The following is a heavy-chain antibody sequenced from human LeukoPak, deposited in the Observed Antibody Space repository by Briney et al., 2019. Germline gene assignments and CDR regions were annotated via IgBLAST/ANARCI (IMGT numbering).Heavy chain of an antibody. Sequence: GGSLRLSCAASGFTFSRYAMHWVRQAPGKGMEGVAIVWYDGSNENYVDSVKGRFTISRDNAKNTLYLQMNSLGAEDTAVYFCARVDTAMGSLGYWGQGILVTVSS. CDR3: ARVDTAMGSLGY. D-gene: IGHD5-18*01. V-gene: IGHV3-33*01. J-gene: IGHJ4*02. CDR2: VWYDGSNE. CDR1: GFTFSRYA.